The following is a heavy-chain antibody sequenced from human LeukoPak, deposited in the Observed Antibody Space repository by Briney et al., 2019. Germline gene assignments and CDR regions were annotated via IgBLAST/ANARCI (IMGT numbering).Heavy chain of an antibody. CDR3: ARRGSYAGSGYNFFDY. CDR2: IDHSGTT. J-gene: IGHJ4*02. D-gene: IGHD3-22*01. Sequence: SGTLSLTCTVSGGSISSYHWSWIRQPPGQGMEWIGYIDHSGTTNYLHSLNSRVTILVETSKNQFSLMLNSVTAADTAVYYCARRGSYAGSGYNFFDYWGQGALVTVSS. CDR1: GGSISSYH. V-gene: IGHV4-59*08.